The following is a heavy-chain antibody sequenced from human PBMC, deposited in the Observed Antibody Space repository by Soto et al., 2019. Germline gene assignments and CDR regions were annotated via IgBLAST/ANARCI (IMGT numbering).Heavy chain of an antibody. CDR1: GGSFSGYY. CDR2: INHSGST. J-gene: IGHJ5*02. CDR3: ARKRVLPGLYNWFDP. V-gene: IGHV4-34*01. Sequence: QVQLQQWGAGLLKPSETLSLTCAVYGGSFSGYYWSWIRQPPGKGLEWIGEINHSGSTNYNPSLKSRVTISVDTSKNQFSLKLSSVTAADTAVYYCARKRVLPGLYNWFDPWGQGTLVTVSS.